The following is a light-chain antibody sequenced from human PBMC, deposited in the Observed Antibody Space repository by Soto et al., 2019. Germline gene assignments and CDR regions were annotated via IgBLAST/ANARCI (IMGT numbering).Light chain of an antibody. CDR1: SSDIGAYNY. Sequence: QPALTQPASVSGSPGQSITISCTGTSSDIGAYNYVSWYQHHPGKAPKLMIYEVSNRPSGVSSRFSGSKSGNTASLTISGLQAEDEADYYCCSYASNNRGVFGTGTKATVL. V-gene: IGLV2-14*01. CDR2: EVS. J-gene: IGLJ1*01. CDR3: CSYASNNRGV.